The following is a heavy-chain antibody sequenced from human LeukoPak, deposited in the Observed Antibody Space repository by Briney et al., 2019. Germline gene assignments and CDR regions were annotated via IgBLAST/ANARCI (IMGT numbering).Heavy chain of an antibody. CDR1: GFTFSSYS. CDR3: AGYSRAFDY. CDR2: ISSSSSYI. D-gene: IGHD6-13*01. J-gene: IGHJ4*02. V-gene: IGHV3-21*01. Sequence: GGSLRLSCAASGFTFSSYSMNWVRQAPGEGVEWVSSISSSSSYIYYADSVKGRFTISRDNAKNSLYLQMNSLRAEDTAVYYCAGYSRAFDYWGQGTLVTVSS.